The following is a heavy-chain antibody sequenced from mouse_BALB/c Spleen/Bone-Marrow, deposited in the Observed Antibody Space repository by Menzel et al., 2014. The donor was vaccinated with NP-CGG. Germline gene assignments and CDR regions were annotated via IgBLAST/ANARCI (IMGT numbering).Heavy chain of an antibody. V-gene: IGHV1-15*01. CDR1: GYTFTDYE. CDR2: IDPETGGT. Sequence: VQLQQSGAELVRPGASVTLSCKASGYTFTDYEMHWVKQTPVHGLEWIGAIDPETGGTAYNQKFKGKATLTADKSSSTAYMELRSLTSEDSAVYYSTRSETGPFAYWGQGTLVTVSA. J-gene: IGHJ3*01. CDR3: TRSETGPFAY. D-gene: IGHD4-1*01.